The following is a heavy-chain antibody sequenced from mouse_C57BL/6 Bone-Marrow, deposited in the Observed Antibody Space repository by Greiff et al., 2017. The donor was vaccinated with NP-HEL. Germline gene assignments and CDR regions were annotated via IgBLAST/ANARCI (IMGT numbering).Heavy chain of an antibody. CDR3: ARDPYPGYAMDY. CDR1: GFTFSSYA. Sequence: EVKVVESGGGLVKPGGSLKLSCAASGFTFSSYAMSWVRQTPEKRLEWVATISDGGSYTYYPDNVQGRFTISRDNAKNNLYLQMSHLKAEDTAMYYCARDPYPGYAMDYWGQGTSVTVSS. J-gene: IGHJ4*01. V-gene: IGHV5-4*01. CDR2: ISDGGSYT.